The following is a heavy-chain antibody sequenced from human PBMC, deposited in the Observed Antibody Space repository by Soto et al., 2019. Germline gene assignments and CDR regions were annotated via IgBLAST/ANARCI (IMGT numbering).Heavy chain of an antibody. V-gene: IGHV1-69*13. CDR2: IIPIFGTA. J-gene: IGHJ4*02. CDR3: ARLAGSPHHPFDY. Sequence: SVKVSCKASGGTFSSYAISWVRQAPGQGLEWMGGIIPIFGTANYAQKFQGRVTITADESTSTAYMELSSLRSEDTAVYYCARLAGSPHHPFDYWGQGTLVTVSS. CDR1: GGTFSSYA. D-gene: IGHD3-3*02.